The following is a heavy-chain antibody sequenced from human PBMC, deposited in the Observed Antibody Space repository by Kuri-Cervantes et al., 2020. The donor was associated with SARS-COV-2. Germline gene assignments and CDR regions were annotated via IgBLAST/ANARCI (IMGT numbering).Heavy chain of an antibody. V-gene: IGHV3-74*01. D-gene: IGHD1-1*01. CDR2: INSDGSST. Sequence: GESLKISCAASGFTFSSYSMSWVRQAPGKGLVWVSRINSDGSSTSYADSVKGRFTISRDNAKNTLYLRMNSLRAEDTAVYYCARDPNDWAFDIWGQGTMVTVSS. CDR3: ARDPNDWAFDI. J-gene: IGHJ3*02. CDR1: GFTFSSYS.